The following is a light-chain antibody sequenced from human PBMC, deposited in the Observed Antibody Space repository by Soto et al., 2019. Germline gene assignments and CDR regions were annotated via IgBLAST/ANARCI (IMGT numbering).Light chain of an antibody. CDR2: SNN. J-gene: IGLJ1*01. CDR1: RSNIGSNT. CDR3: AAWDDSLNGSYV. V-gene: IGLV1-44*01. Sequence: QSVLTQPPSTSGTPGQRVTISCSGSRSNIGSNTVTWYQQLPGTAPKLLIYSNNQRPSGVPDRFSGSKSGTSASLAISGLQSEDEADYSCAAWDDSLNGSYVFGTGTKVTV.